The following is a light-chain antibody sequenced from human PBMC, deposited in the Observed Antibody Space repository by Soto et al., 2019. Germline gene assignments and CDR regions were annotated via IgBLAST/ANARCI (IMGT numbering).Light chain of an antibody. CDR3: QQYGSAQS. CDR1: QSVSSSY. J-gene: IGKJ1*01. CDR2: GAS. Sequence: EIVLTQSPGTLSLSPGERATLSCRASQSVSSSYLAWYQQKPGQAPRPLIYGASSRATGIPDMFSGSGSGTDFTLTISRLEPEDFAVYYCQQYGSAQSFGQGTKVEIK. V-gene: IGKV3-20*01.